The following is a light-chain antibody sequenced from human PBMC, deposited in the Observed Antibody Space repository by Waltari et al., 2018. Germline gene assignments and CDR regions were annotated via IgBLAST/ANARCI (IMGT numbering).Light chain of an antibody. CDR1: QSVSSN. CDR3: QQYNNWLSIT. V-gene: IGKV3-15*01. Sequence: IVMTQSPATLSVSPGERATLSCRASQSVSSNLAWYQQKPVQAPRLLIYGSSTRATGIPARFSGSGSGTEFTLTISSLQSEDFAVYYCQQYNNWLSITLGQGTRLEIK. CDR2: GSS. J-gene: IGKJ5*01.